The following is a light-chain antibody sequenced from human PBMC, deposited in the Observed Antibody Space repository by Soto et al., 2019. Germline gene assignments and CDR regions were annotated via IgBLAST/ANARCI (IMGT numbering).Light chain of an antibody. CDR1: QTVLHGSNY. J-gene: IGKJ1*01. CDR3: QQYYTTAVT. V-gene: IGKV4-1*01. CDR2: WAS. Sequence: DIVMTQSPGSLAVSLGERATINCKSSQTVLHGSNYLAWYQQKPGQPPKLLIYWASTRESGVPDRFSDSGSGKDFNHTISSLQAEDVAVYYCQQYYTTAVTFGQGTKVEIK.